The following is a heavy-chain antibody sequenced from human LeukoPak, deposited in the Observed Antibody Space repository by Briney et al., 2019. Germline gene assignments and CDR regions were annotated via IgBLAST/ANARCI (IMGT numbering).Heavy chain of an antibody. CDR3: ARDSVGVVVVVPAAPDY. D-gene: IGHD2-2*01. CDR2: ISSSSSYI. J-gene: IGHJ4*02. V-gene: IGHV3-21*01. CDR1: GFTLSSYS. Sequence: GGSLRLSCAASGFTLSSYSMNWVRQAPGKGLEWVSSISSSSSYIYYADSVKGRFTIARDNAKNSLYLQMNSLRAEDTAVYYCARDSVGVVVVVPAAPDYWGQGTLVTVSS.